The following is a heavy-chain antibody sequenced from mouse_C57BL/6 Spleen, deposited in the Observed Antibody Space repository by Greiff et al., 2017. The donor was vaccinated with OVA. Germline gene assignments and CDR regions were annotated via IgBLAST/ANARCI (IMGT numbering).Heavy chain of an antibody. CDR2: IDPSDSYT. V-gene: IGHV1-50*01. J-gene: IGHJ2*01. Sequence: VQLQQPGAELVKPGASVKLSCKASGYTFTSYWMQWVKQRPGQGLEWIGEIDPSDSYTNYNQKFKGKATLTVDTSSSTAYMQLSSLTSEDSAVYYCARRIYYYGSSFDYWGQGTTLTVSS. D-gene: IGHD1-1*01. CDR3: ARRIYYYGSSFDY. CDR1: GYTFTSYW.